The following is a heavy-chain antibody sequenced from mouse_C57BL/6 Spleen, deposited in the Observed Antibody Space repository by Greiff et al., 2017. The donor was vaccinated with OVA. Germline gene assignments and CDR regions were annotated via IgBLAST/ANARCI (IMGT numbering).Heavy chain of an antibody. CDR1: GFTFSSYA. Sequence: EVKLQESGGGLVKPGGSLKLSCAASGFTFSSYAMSWVRQTPEKRLEWVATISDGGSYTYYPDNVKGRFTISRDNAKNNLYLQMSHLKSEDTAMYYCARETEGFDYWGQGTTLTVSS. V-gene: IGHV5-4*01. CDR3: ARETEGFDY. J-gene: IGHJ2*01. D-gene: IGHD4-1*01. CDR2: ISDGGSYT.